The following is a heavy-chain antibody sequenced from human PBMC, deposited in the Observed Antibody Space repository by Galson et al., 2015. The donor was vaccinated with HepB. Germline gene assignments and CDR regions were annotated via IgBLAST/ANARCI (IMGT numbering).Heavy chain of an antibody. V-gene: IGHV4-59*01. J-gene: IGHJ6*02. CDR1: GGSISSSF. D-gene: IGHD1-14*01. CDR3: ARQTHHQNPMDV. Sequence: TLSLTCTVSGGSISSSFWSWIRQSPGKGLEWIGYIFHTGSTNYNPSLKSRVTMSVDTSKNQFSLRLGSVTAADTAVYFCARQTHHQNPMDVWGQGTTVTVS. CDR2: IFHTGST.